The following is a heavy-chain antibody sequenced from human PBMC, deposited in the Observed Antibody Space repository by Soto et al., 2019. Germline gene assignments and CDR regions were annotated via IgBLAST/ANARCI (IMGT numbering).Heavy chain of an antibody. CDR3: AREVPVSSGYSFDY. Sequence: GGSLRLSCAASGFTFSSYGMHWVRQAPGKGLEWVAVIWYDGSNKYYADSVKGRFTISRDNSKNTLYLQMNSLRAEDTAVYYCAREVPVSSGYSFDYWGQGTLVTVS. CDR1: GFTFSSYG. D-gene: IGHD3-22*01. J-gene: IGHJ4*02. V-gene: IGHV3-33*01. CDR2: IWYDGSNK.